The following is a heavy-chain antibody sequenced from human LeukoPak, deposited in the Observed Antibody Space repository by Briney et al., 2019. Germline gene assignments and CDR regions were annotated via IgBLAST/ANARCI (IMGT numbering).Heavy chain of an antibody. CDR1: GGSISSYY. D-gene: IGHD4-23*01. CDR3: ATLTTVVTAYYFDY. Sequence: PSGTLCLTCTVSGGSISSYYWSWIRQPPGKGLEWIGYIYHSGSTDYNPSLKSRVTISVDTSKSQFSLRLTSVTAADTAVYYCATLTTVVTAYYFDYWGQGTLVTVSS. V-gene: IGHV4-4*09. CDR2: IYHSGST. J-gene: IGHJ4*02.